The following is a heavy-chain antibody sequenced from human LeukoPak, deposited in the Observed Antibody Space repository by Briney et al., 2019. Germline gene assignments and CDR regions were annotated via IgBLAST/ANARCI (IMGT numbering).Heavy chain of an antibody. J-gene: IGHJ4*02. Sequence: SETLPLTCTVSGDSINSLDLWSWVRQPPGKGLEWIGEMYLSGTTHSNPSVKSRVTISIDKSKNQFFLNLSSVTAADTAVYYCAGLVGRYSSGLYYYYLDYWGQGTLVTVSS. V-gene: IGHV4-4*02. D-gene: IGHD3-22*01. CDR3: AGLVGRYSSGLYYYYLDY. CDR1: GDSINSLDL. CDR2: MYLSGTT.